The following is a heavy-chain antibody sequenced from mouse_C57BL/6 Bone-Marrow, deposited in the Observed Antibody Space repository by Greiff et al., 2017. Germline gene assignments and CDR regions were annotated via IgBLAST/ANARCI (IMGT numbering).Heavy chain of an antibody. V-gene: IGHV7-3*01. J-gene: IGHJ2*01. CDR3: ARYIKGDYYGSSYSYYFDD. Sequence: EVQVVESGGGLVQPGGSLSLSCAASGFTFTDYYMSWVRQPPGKALEWLGFIRNKANGYTTEYSASVKGRFTISRDNSQSILYLQMNALRAEDSATYYCARYIKGDYYGSSYSYYFDDGGQGTTLTVSS. CDR2: IRNKANGYTT. CDR1: GFTFTDYY. D-gene: IGHD1-1*01.